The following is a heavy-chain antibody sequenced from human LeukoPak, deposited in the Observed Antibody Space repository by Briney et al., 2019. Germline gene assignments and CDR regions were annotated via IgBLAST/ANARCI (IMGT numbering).Heavy chain of an antibody. Sequence: PSQTLSLTCTVSGGSISSGGYYWSWIRQPPGKGLEWIGYIYHSGSTYYNPSLKSRVTISVDRTKNQFSLKLSSVTAADTAVYYCARVTVTGAFDIWGQGTMVTVSS. V-gene: IGHV4-30-2*01. CDR3: ARVTVTGAFDI. CDR1: GGSISSGGYY. D-gene: IGHD4-17*01. CDR2: IYHSGST. J-gene: IGHJ3*02.